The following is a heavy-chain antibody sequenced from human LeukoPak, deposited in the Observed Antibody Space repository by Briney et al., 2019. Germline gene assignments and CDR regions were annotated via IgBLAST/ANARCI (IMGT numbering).Heavy chain of an antibody. D-gene: IGHD3-10*01. V-gene: IGHV4-59*01. J-gene: IGHJ3*02. CDR1: GGSISNYY. CDR2: VYYTGST. Sequence: SETLSLTCPVSGGSISNYYYWTWIRQPPGKGLEWIGYVYYTGSTNFNPSLKSRVTISVDTSKNQFSLKLSSVTAADTAVYYCARAYYYGSGTFDIWGHGTMVTVSS. CDR3: ARAYYYGSGTFDI.